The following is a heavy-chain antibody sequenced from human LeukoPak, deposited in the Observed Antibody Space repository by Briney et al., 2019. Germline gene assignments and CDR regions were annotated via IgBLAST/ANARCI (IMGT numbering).Heavy chain of an antibody. V-gene: IGHV1-18*04. CDR3: AGGLGGSGSYYVLEY. Sequence: GASVKVSCKAFGYTFTSYGVSWVRQAPGQGLEWMGWISAYNGDTNHAQKFHARVTMSTDISTDTAYMELRSLRSDDTAVYYCAGGLGGSGSYYVLEYWGQGTLVTVSS. J-gene: IGHJ4*02. D-gene: IGHD1-26*01. CDR1: GYTFTSYG. CDR2: ISAYNGDT.